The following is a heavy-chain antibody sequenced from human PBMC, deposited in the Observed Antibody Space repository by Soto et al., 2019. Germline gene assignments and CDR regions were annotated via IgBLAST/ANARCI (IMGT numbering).Heavy chain of an antibody. D-gene: IGHD3-10*01. V-gene: IGHV4-61*08. Sequence: SETLSLTCTVSGGSISSGGYYWSWIRLPPGKGLEWIGYIRDSGSTSYNPSLNSRVTMSLDTSKKEFSLKLTSVTAADTAVYYCVRQGFGALHGLVDVWGQGTTVTVSS. CDR1: GGSISSGGYY. J-gene: IGHJ6*02. CDR3: VRQGFGALHGLVDV. CDR2: IRDSGST.